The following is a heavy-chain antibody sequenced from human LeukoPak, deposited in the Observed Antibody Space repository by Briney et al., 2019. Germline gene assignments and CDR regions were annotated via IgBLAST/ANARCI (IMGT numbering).Heavy chain of an antibody. Sequence: GESLKISCKGSGYSFTSYWIGWVRQMPGKGLEWMGIIYPGDSDTRYSPSFQGQVTISADKSISTAYLQWSSLKASDTAMYYCARHAKYYDILTGYHAAFDIWGQGTMVTVSS. V-gene: IGHV5-51*01. D-gene: IGHD3-9*01. CDR3: ARHAKYYDILTGYHAAFDI. CDR2: IYPGDSDT. CDR1: GYSFTSYW. J-gene: IGHJ3*02.